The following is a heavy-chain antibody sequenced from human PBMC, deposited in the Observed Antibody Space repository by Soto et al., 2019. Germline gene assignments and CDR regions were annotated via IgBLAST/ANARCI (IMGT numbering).Heavy chain of an antibody. D-gene: IGHD2-21*02. CDR1: GFTFSTYA. CDR3: AIDPDCGGDCYYYGMDV. Sequence: VGSLRLSWAASGFTFSTYAMRWFRQAPGKWLEWVPAISGGGGSTYYPDSVKARFTIASDNSKNTLYHQLNSLRSEDPAVYYSAIDPDCGGDCYYYGMDVWGQGTSVTVSS. V-gene: IGHV3-23*01. J-gene: IGHJ6*02. CDR2: ISGGGGST.